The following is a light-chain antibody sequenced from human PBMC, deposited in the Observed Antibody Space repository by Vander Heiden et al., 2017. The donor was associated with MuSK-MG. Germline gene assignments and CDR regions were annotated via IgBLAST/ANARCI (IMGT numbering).Light chain of an antibody. CDR1: QSVRSNF. Sequence: EIVLTQSPGTLSLSPGERATPSCSARQSVRSNFLAWYQQKPGQALRLLIYGASSRATGIPDRFSGSGSGTDFTLTISRLEPEDFAVYYCQQDGSLPITFGQGTKVEIK. V-gene: IGKV3-20*01. CDR3: QQDGSLPIT. CDR2: GAS. J-gene: IGKJ2*01.